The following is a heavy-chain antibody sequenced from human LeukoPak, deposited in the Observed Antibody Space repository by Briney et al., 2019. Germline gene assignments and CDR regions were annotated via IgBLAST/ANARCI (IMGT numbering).Heavy chain of an antibody. CDR1: GGSISSGGYY. V-gene: IGHV4-31*03. Sequence: PSETLSLTCTVSGGSISSGGYYWSWIRQHPGKGLEWIGYIYYSGSTYYNPSLKSRVTISVDTSKNQFSLKLSSVTAADTAVYYCARHPYNSGWAFDHWGQGPLVTVSS. CDR2: IYYSGST. D-gene: IGHD6-19*01. CDR3: ARHPYNSGWAFDH. J-gene: IGHJ4*02.